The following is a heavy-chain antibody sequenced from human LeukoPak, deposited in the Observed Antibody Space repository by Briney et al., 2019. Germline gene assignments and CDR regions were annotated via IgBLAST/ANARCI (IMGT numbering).Heavy chain of an antibody. CDR2: FDPEDGET. D-gene: IGHD3-22*01. CDR1: GYTLTELS. J-gene: IGHJ4*02. Sequence: ASVKVSCKVSGYTLTELSVHWVRQTPGKGLEWMGGFDPEDGETIYAQKFQGRVTMTEDTSTDTAYMELSSLRSEDTAVYYCATYLRETYYYDSSGYRPYFDYWGQGTLVTVSS. V-gene: IGHV1-24*01. CDR3: ATYLRETYYYDSSGYRPYFDY.